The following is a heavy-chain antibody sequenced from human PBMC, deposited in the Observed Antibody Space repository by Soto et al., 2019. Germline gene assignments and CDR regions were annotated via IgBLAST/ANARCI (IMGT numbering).Heavy chain of an antibody. Sequence: TSETLSLTCTVSGGSISNSYWSWIRLSPGKGLEWIGYIYSSGSTNYNPSLESRVTISVDTSKNQFSLKLSSVTAADTAVYYCARDRIAVAGTWYFDYWGQGTLVTVSS. CDR2: IYSSGST. J-gene: IGHJ4*02. V-gene: IGHV4-4*08. CDR1: GGSISNSY. D-gene: IGHD6-19*01. CDR3: ARDRIAVAGTWYFDY.